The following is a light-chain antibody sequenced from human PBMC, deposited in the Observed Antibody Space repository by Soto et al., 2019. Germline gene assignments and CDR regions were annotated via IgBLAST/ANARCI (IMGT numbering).Light chain of an antibody. V-gene: IGLV2-14*02. Sequence: QSVLTQPASVSGSPGQSITISCTGPSSDVGMYNLVSWYQHHPGKAPKLIIYEAYKRPSGVSNRFSGSKSGNTASLTISGLQAEDEADYYCSSYTSTDTPFVFGTGTKLTVL. CDR2: EAY. J-gene: IGLJ1*01. CDR1: SSDVGMYNL. CDR3: SSYTSTDTPFV.